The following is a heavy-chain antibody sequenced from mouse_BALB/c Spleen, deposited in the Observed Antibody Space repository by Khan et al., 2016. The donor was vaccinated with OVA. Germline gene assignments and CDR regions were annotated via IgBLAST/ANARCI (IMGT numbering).Heavy chain of an antibody. V-gene: IGHV1-31*01. CDR2: IDPFSGDT. D-gene: IGHD1-2*01. CDR1: GYSFTSYY. J-gene: IGHJ3*01. CDR3: TRHYYVAWFTY. Sequence: VQLQQSGPELMKPGASVKISCKASGYSFTSYYIHWVMESHGKSLEWIGYIDPFSGDTTYNQKFKGKATLTVDKSSRTAYILLSNLTSEDSAVYYCTRHYYVAWFTYWGQGTLVTVSA.